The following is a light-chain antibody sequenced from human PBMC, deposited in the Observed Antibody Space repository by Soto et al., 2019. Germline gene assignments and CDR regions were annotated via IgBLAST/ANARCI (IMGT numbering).Light chain of an antibody. CDR3: QQYNRYPYT. J-gene: IGKJ2*01. CDR2: KAS. CDR1: QSITSW. Sequence: DVQMTQSPSTLSASVGERVTITCRASQSITSWLAWYQQRPGKAPKLLIYKASTLESGVPSRFSGSGSWTEFTLTISSLQPDDFAHYYCQQYNRYPYTFGQGTKVDIK. V-gene: IGKV1-5*03.